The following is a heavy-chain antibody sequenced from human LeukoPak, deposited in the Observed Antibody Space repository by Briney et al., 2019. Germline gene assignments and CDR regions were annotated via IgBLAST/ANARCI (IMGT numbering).Heavy chain of an antibody. CDR1: GFTVSSNY. Sequence: GGSLRLSCAASGFTVSSNYMSWVRQAPGRGLEWVSVIYSGGNTYYADSVKGRFTISRDNSKNTLYLQMNSLRAEDTAVYYCARYSGTFSNSYFDCWGQGTLVTVSS. V-gene: IGHV3-66*01. CDR2: IYSGGNT. CDR3: ARYSGTFSNSYFDC. J-gene: IGHJ4*02. D-gene: IGHD1-26*01.